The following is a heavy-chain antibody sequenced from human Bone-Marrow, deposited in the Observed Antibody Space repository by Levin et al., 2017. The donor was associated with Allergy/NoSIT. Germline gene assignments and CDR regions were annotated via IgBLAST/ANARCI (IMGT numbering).Heavy chain of an antibody. CDR3: TREKIPHQGHYFDY. J-gene: IGHJ4*02. D-gene: IGHD2-2*01. Sequence: GASVKVSCKASGGTFSNYAFSWVRQAPGQGLEWMGGITPMFAIPNYAQKFQGRVTIIADESTSTVYMEMSSLRSDDTAIYYCTREKIPHQGHYFDYWGQGTLVTVSS. V-gene: IGHV1-69*13. CDR1: GGTFSNYA. CDR2: ITPMFAIP.